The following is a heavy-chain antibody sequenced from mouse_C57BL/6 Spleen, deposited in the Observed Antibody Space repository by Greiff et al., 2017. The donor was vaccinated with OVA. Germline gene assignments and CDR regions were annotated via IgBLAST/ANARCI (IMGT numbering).Heavy chain of an antibody. CDR3: ARRDDYGGDFDY. Sequence: EVQVVESEGGLVQPGSSMKLSCTASGFTFSDYYMAWVRQVPEKGLEWVANINYDGSSTYYLDSLKSRFIISRDNAKNILYLQMSSLKSEDTATYYCARRDDYGGDFDYWGQGTTLTVSS. V-gene: IGHV5-16*01. J-gene: IGHJ2*01. CDR1: GFTFSDYY. D-gene: IGHD2-4*01. CDR2: INYDGSST.